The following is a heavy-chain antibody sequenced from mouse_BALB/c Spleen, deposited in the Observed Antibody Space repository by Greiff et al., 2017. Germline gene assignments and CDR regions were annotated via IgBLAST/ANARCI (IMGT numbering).Heavy chain of an antibody. CDR1: GFTFSSYT. D-gene: IGHD1-1*01. Sequence: EVQVVESGGGLVKPGGSLKLSCAASGFTFSSYTMSWVRQTPEKRLEWVATISSGGSYTYYPDSVKGRFTISRDNAKNTLYLQMSSLKSEDTAMYYCTRGYGYWGQGTSVTVSS. CDR2: ISSGGSYT. V-gene: IGHV5-6-4*01. CDR3: TRGYGY. J-gene: IGHJ4*01.